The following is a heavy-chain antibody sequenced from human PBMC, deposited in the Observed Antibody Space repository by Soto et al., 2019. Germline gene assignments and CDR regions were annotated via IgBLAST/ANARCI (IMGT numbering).Heavy chain of an antibody. Sequence: GGSLRLSCAASGFTFSSYGMHWVRQAPGKGLEWVAVISYDGSNKYYADSVKGRFTISRDNSKNTLYLQMNSLRAEDTAVYYCAKDDITTIFGVVNNLDYWGQGTLVTVSS. V-gene: IGHV3-30*18. CDR3: AKDDITTIFGVVNNLDY. CDR2: ISYDGSNK. J-gene: IGHJ4*02. CDR1: GFTFSSYG. D-gene: IGHD3-3*01.